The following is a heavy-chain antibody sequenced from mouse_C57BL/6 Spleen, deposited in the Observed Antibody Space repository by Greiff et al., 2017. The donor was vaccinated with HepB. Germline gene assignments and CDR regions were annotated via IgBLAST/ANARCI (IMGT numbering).Heavy chain of an antibody. J-gene: IGHJ2*01. CDR2: IDPETGGT. Sequence: QVQLQQSGAELVRPGASVTLSSKASGYTFTDYEMHWVKQTPVHGLEWIGAIDPETGGTAYNQKFKGKAILTADKSSSTAYMELRSLTSEDSAVYYCTRTSFYYFDYWGQGTTLTVSS. CDR1: GYTFTDYE. CDR3: TRTSFYYFDY. V-gene: IGHV1-15*01.